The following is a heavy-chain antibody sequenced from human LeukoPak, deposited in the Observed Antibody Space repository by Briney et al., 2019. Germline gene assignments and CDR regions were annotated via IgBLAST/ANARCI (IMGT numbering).Heavy chain of an antibody. CDR1: GYSISSGYY. Sequence: SETLSLTCTVSGYSISSGYYWGWIRQPPGKGREWIGSIYHSGSTYYNPSLKSRVTISVDTSKNQFSLKLSSVTAADTAVYYCARDRGNLDAFDIWGQGTMVTVSS. J-gene: IGHJ3*02. V-gene: IGHV4-38-2*02. CDR3: ARDRGNLDAFDI. CDR2: IYHSGST. D-gene: IGHD4-23*01.